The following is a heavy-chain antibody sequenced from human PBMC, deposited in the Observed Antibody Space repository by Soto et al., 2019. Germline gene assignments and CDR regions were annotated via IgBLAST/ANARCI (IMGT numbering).Heavy chain of an antibody. Sequence: SVKVSSKASGCTISSYAISWVRHAPGQGLEWMGGIIPIFGTANYAQKFQGRVTITADKSTSTAYMELSSLRSEDTAVYSCAVLWFGEPSPAYWGQGTLVTASS. V-gene: IGHV1-69*06. CDR2: IIPIFGTA. D-gene: IGHD3-10*01. CDR1: GCTISSYA. J-gene: IGHJ4*02. CDR3: AVLWFGEPSPAY.